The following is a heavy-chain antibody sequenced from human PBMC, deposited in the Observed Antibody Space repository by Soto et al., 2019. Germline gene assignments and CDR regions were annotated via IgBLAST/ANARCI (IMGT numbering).Heavy chain of an antibody. J-gene: IGHJ4*02. CDR1: GFTFSSYA. CDR3: ARPDGDYYGSGSYYNY. V-gene: IGHV3-30-3*01. Sequence: GGSLRLSCAASGFTFSSYAMHWVRQAPGKGLEWVAVISYDGSNKYYADSVKGRFTISRDNSKNTLYLQMNSLRAEDTAVYYCARPDGDYYGSGSYYNYWGQGTLVTVSS. D-gene: IGHD3-10*01. CDR2: ISYDGSNK.